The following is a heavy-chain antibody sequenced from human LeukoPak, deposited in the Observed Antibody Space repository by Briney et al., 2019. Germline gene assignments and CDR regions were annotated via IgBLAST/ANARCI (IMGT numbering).Heavy chain of an antibody. V-gene: IGHV1-69*13. J-gene: IGHJ4*02. CDR1: GGTFSSYA. CDR3: ARDGPLNTAMASL. CDR2: IIPIFGTA. D-gene: IGHD5-18*01. Sequence: SVKVSCKASGGTFSSYAISWVRQAPGQGLEWMGGIIPIFGTANYAQKFQGRVTITADESTSTVYMELSSLRSEDTAVYYCARDGPLNTAMASLWGQGTLVTVSS.